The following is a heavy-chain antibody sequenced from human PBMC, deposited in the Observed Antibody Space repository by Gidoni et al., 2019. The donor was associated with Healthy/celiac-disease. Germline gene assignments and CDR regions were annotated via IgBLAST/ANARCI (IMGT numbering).Heavy chain of an antibody. J-gene: IGHJ5*02. D-gene: IGHD5-18*01. CDR1: GYSFTSDW. V-gene: IGHV5-51*01. CDR3: ARAESGYSYGLGWFDP. Sequence: VQLVQSGAEVKTPGSSLKISCTGSGYSFTSDWIGWVRPLPGKGLEWMGIIYPGDSDTRYSTSFQVQVTISADKSISTAYLQWSSLKASDTAMYYCARAESGYSYGLGWFDPWGQGTLVTFSS. CDR2: IYPGDSDT.